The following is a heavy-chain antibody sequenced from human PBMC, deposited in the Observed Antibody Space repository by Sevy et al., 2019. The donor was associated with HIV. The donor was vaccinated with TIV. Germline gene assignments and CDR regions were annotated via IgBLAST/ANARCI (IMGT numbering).Heavy chain of an antibody. D-gene: IGHD2-21*02. CDR1: GFSFRDSA. CDR3: RSLDLVVTGATFRGRNQNTIDW. Sequence: GGSLRLSCEASGFSFRDSAVHWVRQPFGKGLEWVGRIKSKGDNYATLYSSSVKGRFIISRDDSSNTAYLQMNSLQTEDTATYYCRSLDLVVTGATFRGRNQNTIDWWGQGSLVTVSS. CDR2: IKSKGDNYAT. V-gene: IGHV3-73*01. J-gene: IGHJ4*02.